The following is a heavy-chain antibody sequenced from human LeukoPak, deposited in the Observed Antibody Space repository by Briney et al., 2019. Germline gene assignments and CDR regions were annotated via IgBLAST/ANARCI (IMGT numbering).Heavy chain of an antibody. D-gene: IGHD3-22*01. CDR3: ARDLPQYYDSSGYYSRAFDI. J-gene: IGHJ3*02. CDR2: ISSSSSYI. Sequence: GGSLRLSCAASVFTFSSYSMNLVRQAPGKGLEWVSSISSSSSYIYYADSVKGRFTISRDNAKNSLYLQMNSLRAEDTAVYYCARDLPQYYDSSGYYSRAFDIWGQGTMVTVSS. CDR1: VFTFSSYS. V-gene: IGHV3-21*01.